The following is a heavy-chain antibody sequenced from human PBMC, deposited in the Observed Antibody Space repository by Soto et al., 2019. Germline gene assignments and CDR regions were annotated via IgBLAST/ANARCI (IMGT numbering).Heavy chain of an antibody. CDR3: ARDRKDSGYYTNWLDP. Sequence: SVKVSCKASGGTFGSDAITWVRQAPGQGLEWVGRIIPIFGTTNYAQNLQGRVTISADKSTLTSYMELHSLTSDDTALYYCARDRKDSGYYTNWLDPWGQGTQVTVSS. CDR2: IIPIFGTT. J-gene: IGHJ5*02. V-gene: IGHV1-69*06. CDR1: GGTFGSDA. D-gene: IGHD3-22*01.